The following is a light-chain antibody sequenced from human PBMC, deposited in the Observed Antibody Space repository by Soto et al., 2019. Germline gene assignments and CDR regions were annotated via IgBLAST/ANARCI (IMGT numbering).Light chain of an antibody. CDR2: DVS. V-gene: IGLV2-14*01. Sequence: QSALTQPASVSGSPGQSITISCTGTSSDVGGYNYVSWYQPHPGKAPKLMIYDVSNRPSGVSNRFSGSKSGNTASLTISGLQAEDEADYYYSSYTSSSTLVVFGGGTKVTVL. J-gene: IGLJ2*01. CDR3: SSYTSSSTLVV. CDR1: SSDVGGYNY.